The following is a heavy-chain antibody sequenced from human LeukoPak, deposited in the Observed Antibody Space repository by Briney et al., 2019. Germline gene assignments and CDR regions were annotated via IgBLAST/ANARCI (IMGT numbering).Heavy chain of an antibody. CDR1: GFTFSSYS. V-gene: IGHV3-48*02. CDR3: ARELRLLWTLTGYEDY. J-gene: IGHJ4*02. D-gene: IGHD3-9*01. CDR2: ISSSSSTI. Sequence: PGGSLRLSCAASGFTFSSYSMNWVRQAPGKGLEWVSYISSSSSTIYYADSEKGRFTISRDNAKNSLYLQMNSLRDEDTAVYYCARELRLLWTLTGYEDYWGQGTLVTVSS.